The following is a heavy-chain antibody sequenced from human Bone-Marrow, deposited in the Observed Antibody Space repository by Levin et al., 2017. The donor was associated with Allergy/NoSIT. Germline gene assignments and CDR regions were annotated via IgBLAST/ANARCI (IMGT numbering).Heavy chain of an antibody. J-gene: IGHJ6*02. V-gene: IGHV1-46*01. CDR2: INPSGGST. CDR1: GYTFTSYY. D-gene: IGHD2-2*01. Sequence: ASVKVSCKASGYTFTSYYMHWVRQAPGQGLEWMGIINPSGGSTSYAQKFQGRVTMTRDTSTSTVYMELSSLRSEDTAVYYCARDSLFRDIVVVPAAMPYYYYYGMDVWGQGTTVTVSS. CDR3: ARDSLFRDIVVVPAAMPYYYYYGMDV.